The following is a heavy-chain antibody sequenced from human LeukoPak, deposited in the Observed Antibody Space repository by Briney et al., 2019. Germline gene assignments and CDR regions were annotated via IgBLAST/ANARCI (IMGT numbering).Heavy chain of an antibody. J-gene: IGHJ3*02. CDR3: VRADAFDI. Sequence: ASVKVSCKASGYTFTGYYMHWVRQAPGQGLEWMRRINPNSGGTNYAQKFQARVTMTRDTSISTAYMELSRLRSDDTAVYYCVRADAFDIWGQGTMVTVSS. CDR1: GYTFTGYY. CDR2: INPNSGGT. V-gene: IGHV1-2*06.